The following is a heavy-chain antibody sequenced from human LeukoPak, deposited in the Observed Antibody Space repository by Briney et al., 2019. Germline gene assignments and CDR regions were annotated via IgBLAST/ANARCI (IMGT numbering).Heavy chain of an antibody. Sequence: SETLSLTCAVYGGSFSGYYWSWIRQPPGKGLEWIGEITHSGGTNYNSSLKSRVTISVDTSKNQFSLRLSSVTAADTAVYYCAAQTTVVTKGSFDYWGQGTLVTVSS. V-gene: IGHV4-34*01. CDR2: ITHSGGT. D-gene: IGHD4-17*01. CDR1: GGSFSGYY. J-gene: IGHJ4*02. CDR3: AAQTTVVTKGSFDY.